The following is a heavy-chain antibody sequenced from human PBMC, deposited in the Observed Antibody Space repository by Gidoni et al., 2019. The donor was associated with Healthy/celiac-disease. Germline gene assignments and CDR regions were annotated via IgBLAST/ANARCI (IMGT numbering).Heavy chain of an antibody. D-gene: IGHD1-26*01. Sequence: QVQLVESGGGVVQPGRSLRLSCAAYGFTFSSYGMHWVRQAPGKGLEWVAVIWYDGSNKYYADSVKGRFTISRDNSKNTLYLQMNSLRAEDTAVYYCAREAGATTVYYFDYWGQGTLVTVSS. CDR3: AREAGATTVYYFDY. CDR2: IWYDGSNK. V-gene: IGHV3-33*01. J-gene: IGHJ4*02. CDR1: GFTFSSYG.